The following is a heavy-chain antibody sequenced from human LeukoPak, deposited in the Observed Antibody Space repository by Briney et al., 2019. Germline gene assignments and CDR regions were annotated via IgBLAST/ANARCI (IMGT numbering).Heavy chain of an antibody. CDR1: GGSLSPYY. D-gene: IGHD3-10*01. J-gene: IGHJ4*02. CDR2: ISPSGTT. Sequence: MASETLSLTCAVDGGSLSPYYWSWIRQPPGKGLEWIGEISPSGTTNYNPSLKSRVTMSLETSKNQFSLELSSVTAADAAVYYCARSTGYYPGSRKLFGYWGQGTLVTVSS. CDR3: ARSTGYYPGSRKLFGY. V-gene: IGHV4-34*01.